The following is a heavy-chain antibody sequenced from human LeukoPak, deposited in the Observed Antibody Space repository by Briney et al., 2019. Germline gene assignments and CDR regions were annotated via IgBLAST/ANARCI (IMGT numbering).Heavy chain of an antibody. J-gene: IGHJ4*02. CDR1: GYTSTSYY. Sequence: ASVKVSCKASGYTSTSYYMHWVRQAPGQGLEWMGIINPSGGSTSYAQKFQGRVTMTRDTSTSTVYMELSSLRPEDTAVYYCARGEYDILTGYYNYFDYWGQGTLVTVSS. D-gene: IGHD3-9*01. CDR3: ARGEYDILTGYYNYFDY. CDR2: INPSGGST. V-gene: IGHV1-46*01.